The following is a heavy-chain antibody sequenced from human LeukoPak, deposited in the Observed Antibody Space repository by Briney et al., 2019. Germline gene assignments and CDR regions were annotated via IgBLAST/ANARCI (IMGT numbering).Heavy chain of an antibody. Sequence: GGSLRLSCKGSGFTSTDYGTSWVRRAPGKGLEWVGCIRSKAPGATIEYAASVKGRFSIARDDSKNIAYLEMNSLKSDDTAVYYCTRDAYSTGWNSDYWGQGTLVTVSS. V-gene: IGHV3-49*04. CDR2: IRSKAPGATI. CDR1: GFTSTDYG. CDR3: TRDAYSTGWNSDY. J-gene: IGHJ4*02. D-gene: IGHD6-19*01.